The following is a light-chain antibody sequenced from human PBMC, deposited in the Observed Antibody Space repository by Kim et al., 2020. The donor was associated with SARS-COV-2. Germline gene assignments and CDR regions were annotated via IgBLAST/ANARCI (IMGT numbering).Light chain of an antibody. J-gene: IGKJ2*01. V-gene: IGKV3-20*01. Sequence: LVPGERATLSCRASQSVSSNNLAWYQQKPGQAPRLLVYGASIRATGIPDRFSGSGSGTDFTLTISRLEPEDFAVYYCQLYGASVVTFGQGTKLEI. CDR3: QLYGASVVT. CDR2: GAS. CDR1: QSVSSNN.